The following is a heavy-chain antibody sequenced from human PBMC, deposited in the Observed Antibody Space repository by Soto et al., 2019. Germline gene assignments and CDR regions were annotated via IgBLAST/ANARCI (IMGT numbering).Heavy chain of an antibody. V-gene: IGHV1-46*01. D-gene: IGHD2-2*01. CDR1: GYTFTSYY. CDR2: INPSGGST. CDR3: ALVLGGCSSTSCYFDDAFDI. Sequence: ASVKVSCKASGYTFTSYYMHWVRQAPGQGLEWMGIINPSGGSTSYAQKFQGRVTMTRDTSTSTVYMELSSLRSEDTAVYYCALVLGGCSSTSCYFDDAFDIWGRGTMVTVSS. J-gene: IGHJ3*02.